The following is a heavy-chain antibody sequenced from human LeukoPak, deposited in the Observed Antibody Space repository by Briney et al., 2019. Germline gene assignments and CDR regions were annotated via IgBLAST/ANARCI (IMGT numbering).Heavy chain of an antibody. Sequence: GGSLRLSCAASGFTFSSYGMHWVRQAPGKGLEWGAGIWYDGSNKYYADSVKGRFTISRDNSKNTLYLQMNSLRAEDTAVYYCARDLTYYYDSSGYYTKTLYYYYGMDVWGQGTTVTVSS. D-gene: IGHD3-22*01. CDR3: ARDLTYYYDSSGYYTKTLYYYYGMDV. CDR1: GFTFSSYG. CDR2: IWYDGSNK. V-gene: IGHV3-33*01. J-gene: IGHJ6*02.